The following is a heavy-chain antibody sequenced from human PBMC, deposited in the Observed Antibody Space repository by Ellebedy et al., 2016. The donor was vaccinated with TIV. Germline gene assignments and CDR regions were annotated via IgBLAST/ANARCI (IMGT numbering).Heavy chain of an antibody. CDR3: ATDWGRAAVL. Sequence: SETLSLXXSVSGGSVSSYYWSWIRQPPGKGLEWIGYISYGGRTNYNPSLKSRVAISVDTSKNHFSLKLTSVTAADTAVYYCATDWGRAAVLWGQGTLVTVSS. CDR1: GGSVSSYY. CDR2: ISYGGRT. D-gene: IGHD3-16*01. V-gene: IGHV4-59*02. J-gene: IGHJ4*02.